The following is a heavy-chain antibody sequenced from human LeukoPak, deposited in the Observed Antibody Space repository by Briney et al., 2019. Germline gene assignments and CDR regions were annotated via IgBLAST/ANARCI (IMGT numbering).Heavy chain of an antibody. J-gene: IGHJ5*02. D-gene: IGHD1-14*01. Sequence: SETLSLTCTVSGGSISGYCWSWIRQPAGKGLEWIGRIYTSGSTNYNPSLKSRVTMSVDTSKNQFSLKLSSVTAADTAVYYCARASPTTNKGAYGWFDPWGQGTLVTVSS. V-gene: IGHV4-4*07. CDR2: IYTSGST. CDR1: GGSISGYC. CDR3: ARASPTTNKGAYGWFDP.